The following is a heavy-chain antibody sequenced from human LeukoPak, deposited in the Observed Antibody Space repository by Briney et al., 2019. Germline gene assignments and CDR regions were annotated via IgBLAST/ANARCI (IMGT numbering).Heavy chain of an antibody. J-gene: IGHJ4*02. CDR3: ARDYGGTQDY. CDR1: GFTFSSYW. Sequence: GGSLRLSCAASGFTFSSYWMSWVRQAPGKGLEWVAVISYDGSNKYYADSVKGRFTISRDNSKNTLYLQMNSLRAEDTAVYYCARDYGGTQDYWGQGTLVTVSS. CDR2: ISYDGSNK. V-gene: IGHV3-30-3*01. D-gene: IGHD3-16*01.